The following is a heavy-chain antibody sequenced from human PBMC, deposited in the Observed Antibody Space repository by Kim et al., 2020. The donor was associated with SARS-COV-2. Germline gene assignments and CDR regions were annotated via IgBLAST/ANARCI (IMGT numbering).Heavy chain of an antibody. D-gene: IGHD2-21*02. V-gene: IGHV4-39*01. Sequence: SETLSLTCTVSGGSISSSSYYWGWIRQPPGKGLEWIGSIYYSGSTYYNPSLKSRVTISVDTSKNQFSLKLSSVTAADTAVYYCARHLTDLFYCGGDCYYFDYWGQGTLVTVSS. CDR3: ARHLTDLFYCGGDCYYFDY. CDR1: GGSISSSSYY. CDR2: IYYSGST. J-gene: IGHJ4*02.